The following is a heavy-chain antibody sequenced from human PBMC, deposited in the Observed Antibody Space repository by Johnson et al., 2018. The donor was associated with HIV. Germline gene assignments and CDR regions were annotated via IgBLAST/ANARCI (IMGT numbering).Heavy chain of an antibody. CDR2: INWNGGTT. V-gene: IGHV3-20*04. J-gene: IGHJ3*02. CDR3: AAYYDSSGYPRFGDAFDI. Sequence: VQLVESGGGVVRPGGSLRLSCAASGFTFDDYGMSWVRQAPGKGLEWVSGINWNGGTTGYADSVKGRFTISRDNAKNSLYLQMNSLRAEDTALYYCAAYYDSSGYPRFGDAFDIWGQGTMVTVS. CDR1: GFTFDDYG. D-gene: IGHD3-22*01.